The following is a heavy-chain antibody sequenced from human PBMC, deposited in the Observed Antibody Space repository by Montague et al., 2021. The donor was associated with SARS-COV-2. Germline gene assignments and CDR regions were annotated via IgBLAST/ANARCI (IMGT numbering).Heavy chain of an antibody. V-gene: IGHV4-59*08. CDR1: GDSISNYY. Sequence: SETLSLTRTVSGDSISNYYWSWIRQPPGKGLEWIAYIYFSGSTIYSPSLESRVSISVITSRNQLSLRLRSVTAADTAVYYCARHSGYYDRSGYYDYWGQGTLVTVSS. CDR2: IYFSGST. J-gene: IGHJ4*02. CDR3: ARHSGYYDRSGYYDY. D-gene: IGHD3-22*01.